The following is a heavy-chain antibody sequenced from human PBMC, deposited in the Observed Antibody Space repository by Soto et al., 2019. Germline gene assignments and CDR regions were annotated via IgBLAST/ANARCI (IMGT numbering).Heavy chain of an antibody. CDR3: AKEYAFTMIVVVPLDFDY. D-gene: IGHD3-22*01. V-gene: IGHV3-74*01. J-gene: IGHJ4*02. Sequence: GGSLRLSCAASGFSFSNYWMHWVRLGPGKGLVWVSRINGDGSSTAYADSVKGRFTISRDNAKNTLYLQMNSLRAEDTAVYYCAKEYAFTMIVVVPLDFDYWGQGTLVTVSS. CDR1: GFSFSNYW. CDR2: INGDGSST.